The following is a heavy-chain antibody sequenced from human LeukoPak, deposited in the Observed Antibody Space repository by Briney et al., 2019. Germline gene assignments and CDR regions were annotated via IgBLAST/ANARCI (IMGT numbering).Heavy chain of an antibody. CDR2: ISAGGGTT. V-gene: IGHV3-23*01. CDR1: GFTFSSYA. CDR3: AKAEGSGNQPFNY. J-gene: IGHJ4*02. D-gene: IGHD3-10*01. Sequence: PGGSLRLSCAASGFTFSSYAMSWVRQAPGKGLEWVSHISAGGGTTYYADSAKGRFTISRDNSKNTLYLQMNSLRAEDTAVYSCAKAEGSGNQPFNYWGQGTLVTVSS.